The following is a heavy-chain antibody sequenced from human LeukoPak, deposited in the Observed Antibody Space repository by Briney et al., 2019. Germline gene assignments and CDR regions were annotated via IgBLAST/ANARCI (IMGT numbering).Heavy chain of an antibody. J-gene: IGHJ4*02. CDR3: ARGSNPLIAAAGTGY. CDR1: GYTFTGYY. Sequence: ASVKVSCKASGYTFTGYYMHWVRRAPGQGLEWMGWINPNSGGTNYAQKFQGRVTMTRDTSISTAYMELSRLRSDDTAVYYCARGSNPLIAAAGTGYWGQGTLVTVSS. CDR2: INPNSGGT. D-gene: IGHD6-13*01. V-gene: IGHV1-2*02.